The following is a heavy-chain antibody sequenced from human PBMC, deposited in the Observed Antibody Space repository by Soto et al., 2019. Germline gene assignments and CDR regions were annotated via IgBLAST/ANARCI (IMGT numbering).Heavy chain of an antibody. D-gene: IGHD6-6*01. V-gene: IGHV5-10-1*01. CDR2: IDPSDSYT. J-gene: IGHJ6*02. CDR3: ARRATYSSSTISPYGMDV. CDR1: GYSFTSYW. Sequence: PGEPLKISCKGSGYSFTSYWISWGRQMPGKGLEWMGRIDPSDSYTNYSPSFQGHVTISADKSISTAYLQWSSLKASDTAMYYCARRATYSSSTISPYGMDVWGQGXTVTVYS.